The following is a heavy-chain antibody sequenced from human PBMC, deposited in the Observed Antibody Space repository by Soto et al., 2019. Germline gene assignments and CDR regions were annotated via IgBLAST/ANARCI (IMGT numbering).Heavy chain of an antibody. CDR3: SRDDSDWFFN. J-gene: IGHJ4*02. CDR1: GCTFSSYS. Sequence: GGSLRLSCAASGCTFSSYSMNWVRQAPGKGLEWVSYISSSSSTIYYADSVKGRFTISRDNAKNTAYLQMNSLESEDTAVYYCSRDDSDWFFNWGRGTLVTVSS. V-gene: IGHV3-48*01. CDR2: ISSSSSTI. D-gene: IGHD3-9*01.